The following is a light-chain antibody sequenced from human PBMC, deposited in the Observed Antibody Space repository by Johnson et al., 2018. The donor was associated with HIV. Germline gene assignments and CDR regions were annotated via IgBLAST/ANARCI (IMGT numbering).Light chain of an antibody. CDR3: GTWDTRLVAQYV. Sequence: QSILTQPPSVSAAPGQKVTISCSGSSSNIGNNYVSWYQQFPGTAPKLLIYENNKRPSGIPDRFSGSKSGTSATLGITGLQTGDEADYYCGTWDTRLVAQYVFGSGTKVTVL. CDR2: ENN. J-gene: IGLJ1*01. CDR1: SSNIGNNY. V-gene: IGLV1-51*02.